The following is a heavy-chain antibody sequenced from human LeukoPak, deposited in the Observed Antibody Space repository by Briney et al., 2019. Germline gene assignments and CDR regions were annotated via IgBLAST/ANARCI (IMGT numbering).Heavy chain of an antibody. V-gene: IGHV4-38-2*02. CDR2: IYYSGST. CDR1: GYSISSGYY. Sequence: PSETLSLTCTVSGYSISSGYYWGWIRQPPGKGLEWIGSIYYSGSTYYNPSLKSRVTISVDTSKNQFSLKLSSVTAADTAVYYCAREGDYYGSGNWGQGTLVTVSS. J-gene: IGHJ4*02. D-gene: IGHD3-10*01. CDR3: AREGDYYGSGN.